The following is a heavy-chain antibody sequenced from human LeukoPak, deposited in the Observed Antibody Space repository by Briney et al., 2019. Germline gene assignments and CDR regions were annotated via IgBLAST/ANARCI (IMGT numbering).Heavy chain of an antibody. Sequence: GWSLRLSCAASGFTFRNYAMHWVRQAPGKGLEGVAVIWYDGSDKYYADSVKGRFTTSRDKSKNTLYLQMNSLRAEDTTVYFCARDLAVGRWPLWHSDLWGRGTLVTVSS. D-gene: IGHD5-24*01. CDR1: GFTFRNYA. CDR2: IWYDGSDK. V-gene: IGHV3-33*01. J-gene: IGHJ2*01. CDR3: ARDLAVGRWPLWHSDL.